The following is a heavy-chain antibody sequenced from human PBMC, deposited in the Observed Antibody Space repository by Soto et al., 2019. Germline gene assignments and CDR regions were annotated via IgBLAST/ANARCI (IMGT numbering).Heavy chain of an antibody. V-gene: IGHV1-3*01. D-gene: IGHD2-8*02. J-gene: IGHJ6*02. CDR3: ATSAGDCAGASCYNYFAYYGMDV. Sequence: ASGEVSCKASGDTRTDFSMHWVRQAPGQRPEWMGWLSVGNGDTKYSQKFQGRVTITRDTSARTAYMELSNLRSEDTAVYYCATSAGDCAGASCYNYFAYYGMDVWVQGTTAT. CDR2: LSVGNGDT. CDR1: GDTRTDFS.